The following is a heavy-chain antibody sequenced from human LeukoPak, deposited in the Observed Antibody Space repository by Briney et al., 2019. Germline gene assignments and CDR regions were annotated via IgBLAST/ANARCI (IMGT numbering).Heavy chain of an antibody. CDR1: RFTFTRHA. D-gene: IGHD3-10*01. Sequence: GGSLRLSCAASRFTFTRHAMSWVRQSPGKGLEWVSTTGLESVHTLCADSVQGRFTVSRDNSRNTLDLQMDNLTVDDTAIYYCVRGDDIGKHPTRAYYFDIWGQGTLVSVSS. J-gene: IGHJ4*02. CDR2: TGLESVHT. CDR3: VRGDDIGKHPTRAYYFDI. V-gene: IGHV3-23*01.